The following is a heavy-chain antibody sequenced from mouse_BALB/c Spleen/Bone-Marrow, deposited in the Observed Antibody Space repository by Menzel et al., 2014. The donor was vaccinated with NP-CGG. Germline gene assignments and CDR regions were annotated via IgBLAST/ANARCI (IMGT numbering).Heavy chain of an antibody. CDR3: RGGPGFAY. CDR2: IWGDGSK. J-gene: IGHJ3*01. V-gene: IGHV2-3*01. Sequence: QAQLKESGPGVVAPSQSLSITCTVSGLSFISYGVSWVRQPPGKGLEWLGVIWGDGSKNYHSALIFRLSISKDNSKSQVFLKLNSLQTDDTATYYCRGGPGFAYWGQGTLVTVSA. CDR1: GLSFISYG. D-gene: IGHD3-3*01.